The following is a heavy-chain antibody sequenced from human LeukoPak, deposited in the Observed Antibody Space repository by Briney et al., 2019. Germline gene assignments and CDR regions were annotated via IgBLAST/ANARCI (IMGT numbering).Heavy chain of an antibody. Sequence: SGGSLRLSCEASGFTFSSYWMHWVRQAPGKGLVWVSRINSDGSSTSYADSVKGRFTISRDNAKNTLYLQMNSLRAEDTAVYYCVSEGDIVVVPAAIPDYWGQGTLVTVSS. D-gene: IGHD2-2*02. CDR2: INSDGSST. CDR1: GFTFSSYW. J-gene: IGHJ4*02. V-gene: IGHV3-74*01. CDR3: VSEGDIVVVPAAIPDY.